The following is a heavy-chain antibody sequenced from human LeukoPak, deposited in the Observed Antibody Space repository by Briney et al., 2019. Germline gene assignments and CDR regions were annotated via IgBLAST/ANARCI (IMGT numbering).Heavy chain of an antibody. V-gene: IGHV3-49*04. Sequence: LSLTCTVSGYSISSGYYWGWVRPAPGKGLEWVGFIRSKAYGGTTEYAASVKGRFTISRDDSKSIAYLQMNSLKTEDTAVYYCTSEMATIAGDYYYMDVWGKGTTVTISS. D-gene: IGHD5-24*01. CDR1: GYSISSGYY. CDR3: TSEMATIAGDYYYMDV. CDR2: IRSKAYGGTT. J-gene: IGHJ6*03.